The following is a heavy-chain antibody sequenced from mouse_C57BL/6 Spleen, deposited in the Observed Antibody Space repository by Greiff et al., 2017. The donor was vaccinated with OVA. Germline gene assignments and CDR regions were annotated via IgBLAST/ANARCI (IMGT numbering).Heavy chain of an antibody. D-gene: IGHD1-1*01. J-gene: IGHJ2*01. Sequence: EVQLVESGPGLVKPSQSLSLTCSVTGYSITSGYYWNWIRQFPGNKLEWMGYISYDGSNNYNPSLKNRISITRDTSKNQFFLKLNSVTTEDTATYYCARGDGSSYGYWGQGTTLTVSS. CDR2: ISYDGSN. CDR1: GYSITSGYY. V-gene: IGHV3-6*01. CDR3: ARGDGSSYGY.